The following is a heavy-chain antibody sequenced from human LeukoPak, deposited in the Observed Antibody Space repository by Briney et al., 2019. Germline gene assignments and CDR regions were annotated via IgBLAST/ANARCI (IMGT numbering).Heavy chain of an antibody. D-gene: IGHD2-2*01. CDR2: ISAYNGNT. J-gene: IGHJ6*02. CDR3: ARDSPDIVLVPAARSGGMDV. V-gene: IGHV1-18*01. Sequence: ASVKVSCKASGYTFTSYGISWVRQAPGQGLEWMGWISAYNGNTNYAQKLQGRVTMTTDTSTSTAYMELRSLRSDDTAVYHCARDSPDIVLVPAARSGGMDVWGQGTTVTVSS. CDR1: GYTFTSYG.